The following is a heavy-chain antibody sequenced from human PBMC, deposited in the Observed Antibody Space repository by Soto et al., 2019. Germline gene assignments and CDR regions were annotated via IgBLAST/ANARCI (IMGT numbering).Heavy chain of an antibody. D-gene: IGHD6-19*01. Sequence: APVEVSCKASGGTFSSNAISWVRQAHGQGLEWMGIINPSGGNTSYAQKFQGIVTMTRDTSTSTVYIELSSLRSEDTAVYYCARPYSSGWREFDYWGQGTLVTLCS. J-gene: IGHJ4*02. CDR1: GGTFSSNA. V-gene: IGHV1-46*01. CDR3: ARPYSSGWREFDY. CDR2: INPSGGNT.